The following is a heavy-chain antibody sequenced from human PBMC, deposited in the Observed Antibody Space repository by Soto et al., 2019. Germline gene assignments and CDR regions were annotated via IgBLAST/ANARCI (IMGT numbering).Heavy chain of an antibody. CDR2: IYHSGST. CDR1: GGSISSSNW. CDR3: ARDGIAAAGTSWFDP. Sequence: RSLTCAVSGGSISSSNWWSWVRQPPGKGLEWIGEIYHSGSTNYNPSLKSRVTISVDKSKNQFSLKLSSVTAADTAVYYCARDGIAAAGTSWFDPWGQGTLVTVSS. D-gene: IGHD6-13*01. V-gene: IGHV4-4*02. J-gene: IGHJ5*02.